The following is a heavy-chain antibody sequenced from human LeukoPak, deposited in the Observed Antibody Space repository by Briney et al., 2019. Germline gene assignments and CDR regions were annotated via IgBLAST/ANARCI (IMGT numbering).Heavy chain of an antibody. J-gene: IGHJ4*02. CDR1: GNYW. CDR3: ANEIRPNDY. Sequence: GGSLRLSCAASGNYWMHWVRQVPGKGLVWVSHINSDGSWTSYADSVKGRFTISRENSKSTLYLQMNNLRADDTAVYYCANEIRPNDYWGQGTLVTVSS. CDR2: INSDGSWT. D-gene: IGHD1-1*01. V-gene: IGHV3-74*01.